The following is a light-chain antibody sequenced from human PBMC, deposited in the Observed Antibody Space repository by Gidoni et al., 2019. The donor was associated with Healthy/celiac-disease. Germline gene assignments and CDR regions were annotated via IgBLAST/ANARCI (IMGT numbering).Light chain of an antibody. CDR2: GAS. Sequence: ILMTQPPATLSVSPGERATLSCRASQSVSSNLAWYQQKPGQAPRLLIYGASTRATGIPARFSGSGSGTEFTLTISSLQSEDFAVYYCQQYNNWPTWTFGQGTKVEIK. J-gene: IGKJ1*01. CDR3: QQYNNWPTWT. CDR1: QSVSSN. V-gene: IGKV3-15*01.